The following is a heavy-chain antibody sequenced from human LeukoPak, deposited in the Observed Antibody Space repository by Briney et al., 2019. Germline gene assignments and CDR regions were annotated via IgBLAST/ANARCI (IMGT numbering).Heavy chain of an antibody. D-gene: IGHD3-9*01. CDR3: AKDYVRYFDWLSPVSYYFDY. V-gene: IGHV3-30*18. CDR1: GFTFSSYG. Sequence: GGSLRLSCAASGFTFSSYGMHWVRQAPGKGLEWVAVISYDGSNKYYADSVKGRFTISRDNSKNTLYLQMNSLRAEDTAVYYCAKDYVRYFDWLSPVSYYFDYWGQGTLVTVSS. CDR2: ISYDGSNK. J-gene: IGHJ4*02.